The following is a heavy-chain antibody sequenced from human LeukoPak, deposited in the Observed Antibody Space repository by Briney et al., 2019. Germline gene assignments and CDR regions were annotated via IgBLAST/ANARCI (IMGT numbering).Heavy chain of an antibody. V-gene: IGHV3-23*01. CDR1: GFTFNSYA. J-gene: IGHJ4*02. D-gene: IGHD3-3*01. Sequence: GGSLRLSCAASGFTFNSYAMSWVRQAPGKGLEWVSGISGSGGSTYYADSVKGRFTISRDNSKNTLYLQMNSLRAEDTAVYYCAKAFTIFGVVTIDYWGQGTLVTVSS. CDR2: ISGSGGST. CDR3: AKAFTIFGVVTIDY.